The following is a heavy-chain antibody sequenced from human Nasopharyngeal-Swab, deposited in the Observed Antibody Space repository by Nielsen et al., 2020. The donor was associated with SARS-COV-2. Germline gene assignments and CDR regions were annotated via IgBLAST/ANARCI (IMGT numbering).Heavy chain of an antibody. CDR1: GFTFSSYA. CDR3: ASLHEVVPAAIRLGYYYYGMDV. Sequence: GESLKISCAASGFTFSSYAMHWVRQAPGKGLEWVAVISYDGSNKYYADSVKGRFTISRDNSKNTLYLQMNGLRAEDTAVYYCASLHEVVPAAIRLGYYYYGMDVWGQGTTVTVSS. CDR2: ISYDGSNK. J-gene: IGHJ6*02. V-gene: IGHV3-30-3*01. D-gene: IGHD2-2*01.